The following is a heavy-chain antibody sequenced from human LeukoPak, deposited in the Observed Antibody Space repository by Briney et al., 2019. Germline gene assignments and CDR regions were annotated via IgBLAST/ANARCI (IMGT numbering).Heavy chain of an antibody. J-gene: IGHJ3*02. D-gene: IGHD5-24*01. CDR2: MNPNSGNT. CDR3: ARVRDGYNDAFDI. Sequence: GASVKVSCKASGYTFSNYGINWVRQATGQGLEWMGWMNPNSGNTTYAQKFQGRVTMTRDTSTSTVYMELSSLRSEDTAVYFCARVRDGYNDAFDIWGQGTMVTVS. CDR1: GYTFSNYG. V-gene: IGHV1-8*02.